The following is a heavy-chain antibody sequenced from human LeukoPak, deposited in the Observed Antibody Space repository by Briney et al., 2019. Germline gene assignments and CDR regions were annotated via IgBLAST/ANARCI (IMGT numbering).Heavy chain of an antibody. CDR3: VRDGVYYGDDYDS. D-gene: IGHD4-17*01. Sequence: GGSLRLSCEASGFIFGTYRMSWVPQAPGGGLECVANINQARNKKDYVDSVKGRFTISRDNAKNSLYLQMNSLRAEDTAVYYCVRDGVYYGDDYDSWGQGTLVTVSS. V-gene: IGHV3-7*04. CDR1: GFIFGTYR. CDR2: INQARNKK. J-gene: IGHJ4*02.